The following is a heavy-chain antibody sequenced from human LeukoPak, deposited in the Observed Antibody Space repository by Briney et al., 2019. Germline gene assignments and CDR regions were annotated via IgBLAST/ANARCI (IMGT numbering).Heavy chain of an antibody. V-gene: IGHV3-7*01. CDR3: ARWPYSSSYYFDY. D-gene: IGHD6-6*01. CDR1: GFTFSSYW. J-gene: IGHJ4*02. Sequence: GGSLRLSRAASGFTFSSYWMSWVRQAPGKGLEWVANIKQDGSEKYYVDSVKGRFTISRDNAKNSLYLQMNSLRAEDTAVYYCARWPYSSSYYFDYWGQGTLVTVSS. CDR2: IKQDGSEK.